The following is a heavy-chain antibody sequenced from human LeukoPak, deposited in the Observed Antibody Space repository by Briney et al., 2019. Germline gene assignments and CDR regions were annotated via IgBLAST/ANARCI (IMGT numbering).Heavy chain of an antibody. V-gene: IGHV3-30*04. CDR1: GFTFSSYA. CDR2: ISYDGSNK. J-gene: IGHJ4*02. Sequence: PGGSLRLSCAASGFTFSSYAMHWVRQAPGKGLEWVAVISYDGSNKYYADSVKGRFTISRDNSKNTLYLQMNSLRAEDTAVYYCARGPLLEWLSHFDYWGQGTLVTVSS. CDR3: ARGPLLEWLSHFDY. D-gene: IGHD3-3*01.